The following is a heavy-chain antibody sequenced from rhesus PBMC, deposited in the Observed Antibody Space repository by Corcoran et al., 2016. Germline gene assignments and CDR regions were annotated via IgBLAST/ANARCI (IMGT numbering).Heavy chain of an antibody. CDR2: VGGNSGTN. V-gene: IGHV4-65*02. D-gene: IGHD3-3*01. CDR3: ARRYSSSWT. Sequence: QVQLQESGPGLVRPAETLSLTCGVSCVSICSVSWWTWLPHPPGKGLECIGNVGGNSGTNYYNPSLKSRATISKDASQNQFSLKLTSVTAADTAVYFCARRYSSSWTWGQGVLVSVSS. J-gene: IGHJ4*01. CDR1: CVSICSVSW.